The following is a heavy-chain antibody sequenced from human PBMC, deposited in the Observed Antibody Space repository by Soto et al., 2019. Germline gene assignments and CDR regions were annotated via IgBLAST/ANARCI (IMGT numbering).Heavy chain of an antibody. D-gene: IGHD3-16*01. CDR1: VFTFSSYA. J-gene: IGHJ6*02. V-gene: IGHV3-23*01. Sequence: EVQLLESGVGLVQPGGSLRLSCAASVFTFSSYAMSWVRQAPGKGLEWVSAISGSGGSTYYADYVKGRFTISRDNSTNTLYLQMNSLRAEDTAVYYWETVKKGWGTTYYYYYGIDVWGQGTTVTVSS. CDR2: ISGSGGST. CDR3: ETVKKGWGTTYYYYYGIDV.